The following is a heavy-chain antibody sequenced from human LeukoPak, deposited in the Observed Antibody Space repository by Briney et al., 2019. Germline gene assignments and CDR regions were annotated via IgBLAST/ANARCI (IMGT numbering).Heavy chain of an antibody. V-gene: IGHV3-21*01. Sequence: GGSLRLSCAASGFTFSSYNINWVRQAPGKGLEWISSISSTSDYIYYTASVKGRFTISRDNAKNSVFLQMNSLRAGDSAVYYCARDPPSFQHWGRGTLVTVSP. J-gene: IGHJ1*01. CDR2: ISSTSDYI. CDR3: ARDPPSFQH. CDR1: GFTFSSYN.